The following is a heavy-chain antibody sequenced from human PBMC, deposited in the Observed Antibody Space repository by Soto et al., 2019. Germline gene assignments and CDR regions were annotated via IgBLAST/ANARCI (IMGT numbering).Heavy chain of an antibody. D-gene: IGHD1-26*01. Sequence: EVQLVESGGGLVQPGGSLRLSCAAAGSSFSRYWMHWVRQAPGKGLVWVSRIHSDVSSTSYADSVKGRFTISRDNAKNTVYLQMNSLRAEDTAVYYCARGSVGAYGCGMDVWGQGTTVTVFS. CDR2: IHSDVSST. CDR3: ARGSVGAYGCGMDV. J-gene: IGHJ6*02. V-gene: IGHV3-74*01. CDR1: GSSFSRYW.